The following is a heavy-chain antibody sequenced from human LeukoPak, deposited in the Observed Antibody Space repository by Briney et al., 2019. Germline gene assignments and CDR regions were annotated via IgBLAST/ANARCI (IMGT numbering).Heavy chain of an antibody. J-gene: IGHJ6*02. D-gene: IGHD2-21*01. CDR3: ARGRSYSPY. CDR1: GFTFSTYA. V-gene: IGHV3-23*01. Sequence: GGSLRLSCAASGFTFSTYAMSWVRQAPGKGLEWVSAIGASGGSTDYADSVKGRFAISRDNSKNTVYLQMNSLRAEDTAVYYCARGRSYSPYWGQGTTVTVSS. CDR2: IGASGGST.